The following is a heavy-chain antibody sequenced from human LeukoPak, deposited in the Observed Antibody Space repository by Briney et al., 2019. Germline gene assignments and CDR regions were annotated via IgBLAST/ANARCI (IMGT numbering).Heavy chain of an antibody. V-gene: IGHV3-48*02. CDR2: ISGNGGSA. CDR1: GFTFSTYS. CDR3: ARSPYSDNWNFDY. J-gene: IGHJ4*02. Sequence: PGGSLRLSCAASGFTFSTYSLTWVRQAPGKGLEWVSYISGNGGSAYYTDSVKGRFTISRDNAKNSLYLQMNSLRDEDTAVYYCARSPYSDNWNFDYWGQGTLVTVSS. D-gene: IGHD1-1*01.